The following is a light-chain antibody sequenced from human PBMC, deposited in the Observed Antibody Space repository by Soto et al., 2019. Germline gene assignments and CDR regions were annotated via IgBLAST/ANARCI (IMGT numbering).Light chain of an antibody. J-gene: IGKJ1*01. CDR3: QEYSSYPWT. Sequence: AIQLTQSPSSLSASVGDRVTITCRASQGISSYLAWYQQKPGKAPKLLIYAASSLESGVPSRFSGSGYGTEFTLTISSLQPDDLATYYCQEYSSYPWTFGQGTKVDIK. V-gene: IGKV1-13*02. CDR2: AAS. CDR1: QGISSY.